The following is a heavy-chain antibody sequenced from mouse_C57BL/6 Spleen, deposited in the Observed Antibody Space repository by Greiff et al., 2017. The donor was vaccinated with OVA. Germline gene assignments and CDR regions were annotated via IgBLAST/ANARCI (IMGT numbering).Heavy chain of an antibody. CDR2: INPGSGGT. Sequence: VKLMESGAELVRPGTSVKVSCKASGYAFTNYLIEWVKQRPGQGLEWIGVINPGSGGTNYNEKFKGKATLTVDTSSSTAYMQLSSLTSEDSAVYYCARDYDYLYAMDYWGQGTSVTVSS. J-gene: IGHJ4*01. V-gene: IGHV1-54*01. CDR1: GYAFTNYL. CDR3: ARDYDYLYAMDY. D-gene: IGHD2-4*01.